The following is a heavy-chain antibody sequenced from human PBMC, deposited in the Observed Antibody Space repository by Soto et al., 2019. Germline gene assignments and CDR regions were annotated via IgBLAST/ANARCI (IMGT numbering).Heavy chain of an antibody. J-gene: IGHJ5*02. CDR3: ARDRGIFGVVRTGWFDP. CDR2: INAGNGNT. Sequence: GASVKVSCKASGYTFTSYAMHWLRQAPGQRLEWMGWINAGNGNTKYSQKFQGRVTITRDTSASTAYMELSSLRSEDTAVYYCARDRGIFGVVRTGWFDPWGQGTLVTVSS. D-gene: IGHD3-3*01. V-gene: IGHV1-3*01. CDR1: GYTFTSYA.